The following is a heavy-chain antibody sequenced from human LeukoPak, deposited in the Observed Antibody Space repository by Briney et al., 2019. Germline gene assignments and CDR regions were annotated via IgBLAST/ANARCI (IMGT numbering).Heavy chain of an antibody. CDR3: ARENGSGSYYGVGYSDY. D-gene: IGHD3-10*01. V-gene: IGHV1-46*01. J-gene: IGHJ4*02. CDR1: GYTFTSYY. CDR2: INPSGGSK. Sequence: ASVKVSYKASGYTFTSYYMHWVRQAPGQGLEWMGIINPSGGSKSYAQKFQGRVTMTRDTSTSTVYMELSSLRSEDTAVYYCARENGSGSYYGVGYSDYWGQGTLVTVSS.